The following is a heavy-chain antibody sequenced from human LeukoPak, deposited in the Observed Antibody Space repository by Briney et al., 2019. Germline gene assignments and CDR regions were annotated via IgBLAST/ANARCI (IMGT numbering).Heavy chain of an antibody. CDR2: ISSSSSYI. J-gene: IGHJ6*02. CDR1: GFTFSSYS. Sequence: GGSLRLSCATSGFTFSSYSMNWVRGAPGKGLGWVSSISSSSSYIYYADSVKGRFTISKDNAKNSVYLQMPSLRAEDTAVYYCAGGPSLGDTDMVNPYGMDVWGQETTVTVSS. CDR3: AGGPSLGDTDMVNPYGMDV. V-gene: IGHV3-21*01. D-gene: IGHD5-18*01.